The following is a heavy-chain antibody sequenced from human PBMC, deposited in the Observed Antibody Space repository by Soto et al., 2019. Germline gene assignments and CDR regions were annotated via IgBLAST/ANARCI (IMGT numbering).Heavy chain of an antibody. Sequence: SETLSLTCTVCGVSITSYFWSWIRQTPGKGLDWIGSISFSGATYSNPSLKGRAALSVDTSENHLSLTLNSVTSADTAVYFCARDRSDDYKRSFEIWGQGNQDNASS. D-gene: IGHD3-9*01. CDR2: ISFSGAT. J-gene: IGHJ4*01. V-gene: IGHV4-59*01. CDR3: ARDRSDDYKRSFEI. CDR1: GVSITSYF.